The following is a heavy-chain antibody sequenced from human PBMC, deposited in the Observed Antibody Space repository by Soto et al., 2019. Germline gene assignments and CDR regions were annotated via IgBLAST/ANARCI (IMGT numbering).Heavy chain of an antibody. CDR3: ATISSSGREAAFDI. V-gene: IGHV3-7*02. D-gene: IGHD3-10*01. J-gene: IGHJ3*02. CDR1: GFSFSSHW. CDR2: IQQVGSHK. Sequence: EVQLVESGGGLVQPGGSLRLSCAASGFSFSSHWMSWVRQAPGKGLEWVANIQQVGSHKYYVDSVKGRFTISRDNAKNSLFLQMSGLRAEDTAVYFCATISSSGREAAFDIWGQGTMVIVSS.